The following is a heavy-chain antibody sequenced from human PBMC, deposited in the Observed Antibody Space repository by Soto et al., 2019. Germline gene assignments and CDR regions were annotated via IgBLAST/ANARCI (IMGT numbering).Heavy chain of an antibody. D-gene: IGHD6-13*01. Sequence: QVQLGQAGAAVKKPGASVKVSCKASGYNFTSYAMHWVRQAPGQRREWMGLINAGNGNTKYSQKFQGRVTITMDTSASTANMELSRLRAEDTAVYYCARESSSSCYEWYCDHLVRGTLVTVSS. CDR3: ARESSSSCYEWYCDH. J-gene: IGHJ2*01. CDR2: INAGNGNT. CDR1: GYNFTSYA. V-gene: IGHV1-3*01.